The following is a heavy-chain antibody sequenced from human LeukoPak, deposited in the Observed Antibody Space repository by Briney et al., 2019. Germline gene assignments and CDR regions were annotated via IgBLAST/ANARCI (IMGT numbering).Heavy chain of an antibody. CDR2: IESKTDGEAT. CDR3: TTDRLRTYYYDSTGYS. Sequence: NPGGSLRLSCAASGLTFSNAWMSWVRQAPGKGLEWVGPIESKTDGEATDYAAPVKGRFTISRDDSENTLYLQMNSLKTEDTAVYYCTTDRLRTYYYDSTGYSWGQGTLVTVSS. J-gene: IGHJ5*02. CDR1: GLTFSNAW. D-gene: IGHD3-22*01. V-gene: IGHV3-15*04.